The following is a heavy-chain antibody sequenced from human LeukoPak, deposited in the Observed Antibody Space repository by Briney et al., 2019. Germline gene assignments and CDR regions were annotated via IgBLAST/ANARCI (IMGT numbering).Heavy chain of an antibody. Sequence: PGGSLRLSCAASGFTFSSYSMNWVRQAPGKGLEWVSSISSSSSYIYYADSVKGRFTISRDNAKNSLYLQMNSLRAEDTAVYYCARADSSGWRYYFDCWGQGTLVTVSS. J-gene: IGHJ4*02. V-gene: IGHV3-21*01. CDR2: ISSSSSYI. CDR3: ARADSSGWRYYFDC. D-gene: IGHD6-19*01. CDR1: GFTFSSYS.